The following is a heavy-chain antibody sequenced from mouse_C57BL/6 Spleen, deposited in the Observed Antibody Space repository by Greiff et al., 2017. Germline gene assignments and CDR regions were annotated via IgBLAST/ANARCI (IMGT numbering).Heavy chain of an antibody. CDR3: AREGGITTVSSGRWYFDV. D-gene: IGHD1-1*01. CDR1: GYTFTSYT. V-gene: IGHV1-4*01. Sequence: VQLQQSGAELARPGASVKMSCKASGYTFTSYTMHWVKQRPGQGLEWIGYINPSSGYTKYNQKFKDKATLTADKSSSTAYMQLSSLTSEDSAVYYCAREGGITTVSSGRWYFDVWGTGTTVTVSS. CDR2: INPSSGYT. J-gene: IGHJ1*03.